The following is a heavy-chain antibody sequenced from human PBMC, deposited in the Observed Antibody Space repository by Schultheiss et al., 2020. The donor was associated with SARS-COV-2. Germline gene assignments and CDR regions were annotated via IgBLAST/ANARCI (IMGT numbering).Heavy chain of an antibody. CDR3: GKAYGSSSSGVDN. CDR1: GFTFSSYW. D-gene: IGHD6-6*01. V-gene: IGHV3-74*01. J-gene: IGHJ4*02. Sequence: GESLKISCAASGFTFSSYWMHWVRQAPGKGLVWVSHISGDGTITVYADSVKGRFTISRDNAKNSLHLQMNSLRVEDTALYYCGKAYGSSSSGVDNWGQGTLVTVSS. CDR2: ISGDGTIT.